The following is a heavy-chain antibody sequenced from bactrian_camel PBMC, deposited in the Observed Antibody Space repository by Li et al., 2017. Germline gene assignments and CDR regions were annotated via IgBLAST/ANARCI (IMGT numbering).Heavy chain of an antibody. Sequence: HVQLVESGGGSVQLGGSLRLSCGASGYILSSGRTLWFRRVPGGQREGVAAIAKDDYTHTYASSVEGRFTSSADVDRNTIYLQMNSLKSEDTALYYCVTRVPGTSYYGWTYWGQGTQVTVS. CDR1: GYILSSGR. CDR3: VTRVPGTSYYGWTY. J-gene: IGHJ4*01. V-gene: IGHV3S53*01. D-gene: IGHD2*01. CDR2: IAKDDYTH.